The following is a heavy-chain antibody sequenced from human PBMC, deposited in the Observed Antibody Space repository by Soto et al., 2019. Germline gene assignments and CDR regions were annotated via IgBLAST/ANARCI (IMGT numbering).Heavy chain of an antibody. CDR1: GFTFSSYA. V-gene: IGHV3-23*01. J-gene: IGHJ4*02. D-gene: IGHD2-2*01. CDR2: ISGSGGST. Sequence: GGSLRLSCAASGFTFSSYAMSWVRQAPGKGLEWVSAISGSGGSTYYADSVKGRFTISRDNSKNTLYLQLNSLRAEDTAVYYCAKPRPFSPSCQGCSDYWGQGTLVTVSS. CDR3: AKPRPFSPSCQGCSDY.